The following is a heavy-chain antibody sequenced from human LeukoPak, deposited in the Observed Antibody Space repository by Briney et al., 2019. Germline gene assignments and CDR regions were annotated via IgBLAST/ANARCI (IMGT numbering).Heavy chain of an antibody. D-gene: IGHD5-24*01. Sequence: ASETLSLTCTVSGGSISSSSFYWGWIRQPPGKGLEWIGTIFYSGSTYYNPSLRSRVTMSVDTSKNQFSLKLSSVTAADTAVYYCARGVKDGYNYGDWYFDLWGRGTLVTVSS. CDR1: GGSISSSSFY. CDR2: IFYSGST. V-gene: IGHV4-39*07. CDR3: ARGVKDGYNYGDWYFDL. J-gene: IGHJ2*01.